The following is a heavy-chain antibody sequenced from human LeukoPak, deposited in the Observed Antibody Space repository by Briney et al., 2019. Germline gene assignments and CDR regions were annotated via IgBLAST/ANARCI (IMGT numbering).Heavy chain of an antibody. J-gene: IGHJ6*03. CDR3: AKDKHDYYYYYYMDV. D-gene: IGHD1-1*01. CDR1: GFTFDDYA. V-gene: IGHV3-9*03. CDR2: ISWNSGSI. Sequence: GGSLRLSCAASGFTFDDYAMHWVRQAPGKGLEWVSGISWNSGSIGYADSVKGRVTISRENAKNSLYLQMNSLRAEDMALYYCAKDKHDYYYYYYMDVWGKGTTVTVSS.